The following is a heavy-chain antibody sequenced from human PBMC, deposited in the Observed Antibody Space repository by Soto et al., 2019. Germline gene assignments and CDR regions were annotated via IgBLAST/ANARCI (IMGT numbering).Heavy chain of an antibody. CDR2: INPNSGGT. V-gene: IGHV1-2*02. CDR3: ATTTVHFAPPAFLDS. D-gene: IGHD4-17*01. CDR1: NGRS. Sequence: NGRSMQSAHHYPRQGLQWMGWINPNSGGTNYAQTFQGRVSMTRDTSISTVYIRLSSLRSDDTAVYYCATTTVHFAPPAFLDSWGQGTLVTVSS. J-gene: IGHJ4*02.